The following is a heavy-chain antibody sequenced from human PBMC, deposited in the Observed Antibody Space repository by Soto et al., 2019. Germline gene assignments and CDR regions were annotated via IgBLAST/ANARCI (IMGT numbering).Heavy chain of an antibody. CDR2: ISGSGGTT. CDR3: ATVERYYYKSCGYYSSPLF. V-gene: IGHV3-23*01. D-gene: IGHD3-22*01. CDR1: GFTLSSYA. J-gene: IGHJ4*02. Sequence: EVQLLESGGGLVQPGGSLRLSCAASGFTLSSYAMSWVRQAPGKGLEWVAAISGSGGTTYYADSVKGRFTISRDTSKNTLYLPMNSLRSEDTAVYYCATVERYYYKSCGYYSSPLFWGQETLVTVYS.